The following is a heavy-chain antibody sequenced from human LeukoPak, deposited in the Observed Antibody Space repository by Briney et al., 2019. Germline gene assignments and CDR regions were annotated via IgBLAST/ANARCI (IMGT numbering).Heavy chain of an antibody. V-gene: IGHV4-59*08. CDR1: GGSFSGYY. Sequence: SETLSLTCAVYGGSFSGYYWSWIRQPPGKGLEWVGYICYSGSTIYNPSLKSRVTISVDTSKNQFSLKLSSVTAADTAVYYCARRVISEFSIDKGNWLDPWGQGTLVTVSS. CDR2: ICYSGST. D-gene: IGHD3-3*02. CDR3: ARRVISEFSIDKGNWLDP. J-gene: IGHJ5*02.